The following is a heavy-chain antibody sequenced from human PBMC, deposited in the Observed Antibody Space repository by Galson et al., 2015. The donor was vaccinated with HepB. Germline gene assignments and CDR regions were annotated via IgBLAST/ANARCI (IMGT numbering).Heavy chain of an antibody. CDR2: IGSKDNNYAT. V-gene: IGHV3-73*01. J-gene: IGHJ4*02. D-gene: IGHD6-13*01. CDR3: TRLGDRSGYSSN. Sequence: SLRLSCAASGFTLSGSAIHWVRQAPGKRLEWVGRIGSKDNNYATAYGASLKGRFTISRDDSKNTAYLHMNSLKTEDTAVYYCTRLGDRSGYSSNWGQGTLVTVSS. CDR1: GFTLSGSA.